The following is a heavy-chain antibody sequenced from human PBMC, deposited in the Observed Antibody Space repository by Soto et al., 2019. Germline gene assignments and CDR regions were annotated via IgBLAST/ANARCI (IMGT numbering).Heavy chain of an antibody. CDR2: IDPSDSYT. J-gene: IGHJ3*02. Sequence: GESLKLSCKGSGYRFTSYWISWGRQMPGEGLEWMGRIDPSDSYTNYSPSFQGHVTISADKSISTAYLQWSSLKASDTAMYYCAIPIVVVPAAILRDLDAFDIWGRGTMVTVAS. D-gene: IGHD2-2*02. CDR3: AIPIVVVPAAILRDLDAFDI. V-gene: IGHV5-10-1*01. CDR1: GYRFTSYW.